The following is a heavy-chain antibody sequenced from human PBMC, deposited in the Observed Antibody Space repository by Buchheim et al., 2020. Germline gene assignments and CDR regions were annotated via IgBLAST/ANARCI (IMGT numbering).Heavy chain of an antibody. J-gene: IGHJ4*02. CDR1: GGSISCYY. V-gene: IGHV4-59*01. CDR3: AREGYGGNPTFDY. D-gene: IGHD4-23*01. Sequence: QVQLQESGPGLVKPSETLSPTCTVSGGSISCYYWSWIRQPPGKGLEWIGYFYYSWSTNYNPSLKSRVTISVDTSKNQFSLKLSSVTAADTAVYYCAREGYGGNPTFDYWGQGTL. CDR2: FYYSWST.